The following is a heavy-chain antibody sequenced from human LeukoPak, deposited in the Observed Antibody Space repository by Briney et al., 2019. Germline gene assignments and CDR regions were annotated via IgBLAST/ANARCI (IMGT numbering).Heavy chain of an antibody. J-gene: IGHJ4*02. Sequence: SETLSLTCTVSGGSISSYYWSWIRQPPGKGLEWIGYIYYSGSTNYNPSLKSRVTISVDTSKNQFPLKLSSVTAADTAVYYCARAGDYYDSSGYYLLFDYWGQGTLVTVSS. CDR3: ARAGDYYDSSGYYLLFDY. V-gene: IGHV4-59*01. CDR1: GGSISSYY. CDR2: IYYSGST. D-gene: IGHD3-22*01.